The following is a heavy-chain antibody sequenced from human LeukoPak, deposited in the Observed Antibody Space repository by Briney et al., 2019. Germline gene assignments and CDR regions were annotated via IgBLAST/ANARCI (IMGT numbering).Heavy chain of an antibody. J-gene: IGHJ6*03. Sequence: SETLSLTCTVSGGSISSRSYYWGWIRQPPGKGLEWIGSIYYTGSTYYNPSLKSRVTMSVETSKNQFSLKLSSVTAADTAVYFCANLLHHYYYCMEVWGKGTTVTVSS. V-gene: IGHV4-39*01. CDR1: GGSISSRSYY. CDR2: IYYTGST. CDR3: ANLLHHYYYCMEV.